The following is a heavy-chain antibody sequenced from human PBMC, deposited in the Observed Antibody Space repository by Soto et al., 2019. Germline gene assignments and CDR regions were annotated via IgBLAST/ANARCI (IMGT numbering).Heavy chain of an antibody. D-gene: IGHD4-17*01. CDR2: ISGSGDAT. CDR1: GFTFSTYA. CDR3: AHPRVYGVLDAYDI. J-gene: IGHJ3*02. V-gene: IGHV3-23*01. Sequence: EVQLLESGGGLVQPGGSLRLSCAASGFTFSTYAMNWVRQAPGKGLEWVSAISGSGDATYYADSVKGRFTISRDNSINRLYLQMNSLRTEDSAVYYCAHPRVYGVLDAYDIWGQGTMVTVSS.